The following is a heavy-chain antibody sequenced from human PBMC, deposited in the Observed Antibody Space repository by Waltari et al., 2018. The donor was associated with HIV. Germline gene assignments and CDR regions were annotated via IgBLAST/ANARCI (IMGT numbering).Heavy chain of an antibody. Sequence: EVQLLESGGGLVQPGGSLRLSCAASGFAFSHYAMSWVRQAPGKGLGWVSMVSGSSSSADYAGSVKGRFTISRDNPKNTVFLQMNSLRAEDTAIYYCAKVAFDGDNRHEPVKNAFDIWGQGTKVTVSS. V-gene: IGHV3-23*01. CDR1: GFAFSHYA. CDR2: VSGSSSSA. CDR3: AKVAFDGDNRHEPVKNAFDI. J-gene: IGHJ3*02. D-gene: IGHD2-21*01.